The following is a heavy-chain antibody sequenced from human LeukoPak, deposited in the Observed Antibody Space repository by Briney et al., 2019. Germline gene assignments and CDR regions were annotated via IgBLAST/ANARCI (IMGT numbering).Heavy chain of an antibody. CDR3: ASRQR. Sequence: PSETLSLTCAVYGGSFSGYYWSWIRQPPGKGLEWIGEITHSGSTNYNPSLESRVTISVDTSKNQSSLNLTSVTAADTAVYYCASRQRWGQGTLVTVSS. CDR2: ITHSGST. J-gene: IGHJ4*02. CDR1: GGSFSGYY. V-gene: IGHV4-34*01. D-gene: IGHD6-6*01.